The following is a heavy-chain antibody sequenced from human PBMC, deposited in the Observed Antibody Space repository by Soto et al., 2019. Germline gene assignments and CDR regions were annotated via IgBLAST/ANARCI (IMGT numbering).Heavy chain of an antibody. CDR2: IWYDGTQK. D-gene: IGHD4-17*01. J-gene: IGHJ4*02. CDR3: ARAGGTTVTGLWHFDS. Sequence: VRLAESGGGLVQPGGSLRLSCTTSGFSFASFAMTWVRQAPVKGLEWVATIWYDGTQKYYADSVKGRFIISRDNSKKTLYLEMNSLRAEDTAVYYCARAGGTTVTGLWHFDSWCQGTLVTVSS. CDR1: GFSFASFA. V-gene: IGHV3-33*08.